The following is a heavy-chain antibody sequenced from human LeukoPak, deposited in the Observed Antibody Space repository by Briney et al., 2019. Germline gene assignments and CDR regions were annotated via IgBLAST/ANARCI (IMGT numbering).Heavy chain of an antibody. Sequence: ASVKVSCKASGYTFTGYYMHWVRQAPGQGLEWMGWINPNSGGTNYAQKFQGRVTMTRDTSISTAYMELSRLRSDDTAVYYCARGGCSSTGCPARPDFDYWGQGTLVTVSP. J-gene: IGHJ4*02. D-gene: IGHD2-2*01. V-gene: IGHV1-2*02. CDR3: ARGGCSSTGCPARPDFDY. CDR2: INPNSGGT. CDR1: GYTFTGYY.